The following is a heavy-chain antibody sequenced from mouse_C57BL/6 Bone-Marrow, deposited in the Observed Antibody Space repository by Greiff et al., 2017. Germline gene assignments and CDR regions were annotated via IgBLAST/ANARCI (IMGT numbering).Heavy chain of an antibody. Sequence: VQLQQSGAVLVRPGASVKLSCTASGFNIKDDYMHWVKQRPEQGLEWIGWIDPENGDTEYASKFQGKATITADTSSNTAYLQLSSLTSEDTAVYYCTREGLPYFDYWGQGTTLTVSS. CDR3: TREGLPYFDY. CDR2: IDPENGDT. D-gene: IGHD5-5*01. V-gene: IGHV14-4*01. J-gene: IGHJ2*01. CDR1: GFNIKDDY.